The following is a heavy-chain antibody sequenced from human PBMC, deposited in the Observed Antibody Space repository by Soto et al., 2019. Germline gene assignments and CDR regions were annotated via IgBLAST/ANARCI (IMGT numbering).Heavy chain of an antibody. D-gene: IGHD5-12*01. CDR1: GGSISSNNYY. CDR3: ARHNNIVATITCYYYMDV. Sequence: SETLSLTCTVSGGSISSNNYYWGWIRQPPGKGLEWIGSIYYSGGINYSGSTYYNASLQSRVTMAVDSSKNHVSPRLSSVTAAGTAVYYCARHNNIVATITCYYYMDVWGKGTTVT. CDR2: IYYSGGINYSGST. J-gene: IGHJ6*03. V-gene: IGHV4-39*01.